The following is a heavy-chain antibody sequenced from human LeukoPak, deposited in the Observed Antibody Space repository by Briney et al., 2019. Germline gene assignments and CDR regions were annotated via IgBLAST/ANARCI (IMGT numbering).Heavy chain of an antibody. CDR3: ARADPVYSYDLDY. J-gene: IGHJ4*02. Sequence: SETLSLTCAVYGGSFSGYYWSWIRQPPGKGLEWIGEINHSGSTNYNPSLKSRVTISVDTSKNQFSLKLSSVTAADTAVYYCARADPVYSYDLDYWGQGTLVTVSS. D-gene: IGHD5-18*01. CDR2: INHSGST. CDR1: GGSFSGYY. V-gene: IGHV4-34*01.